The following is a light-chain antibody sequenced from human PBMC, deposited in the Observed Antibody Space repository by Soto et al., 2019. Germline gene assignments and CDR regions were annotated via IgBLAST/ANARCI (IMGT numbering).Light chain of an antibody. CDR3: RSYTSSSTPVV. CDR2: EVS. CDR1: SSDVGVYNY. Sequence: QSALTQPASVSGSPGQSITIACTGTSSDVGVYNYFSWYQQHPGKAPKLMIYEVSNRPSGVSNRFYGSKSGNTASLTISGLQAEDEADYYCRSYTSSSTPVVFGGGTKLTVL. J-gene: IGLJ2*01. V-gene: IGLV2-14*01.